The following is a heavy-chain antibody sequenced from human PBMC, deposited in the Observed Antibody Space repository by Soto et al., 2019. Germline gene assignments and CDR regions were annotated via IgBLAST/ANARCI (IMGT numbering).Heavy chain of an antibody. V-gene: IGHV3-9*01. CDR3: AKDEACSSDVDWLLRNYYYYMDV. CDR1: GFTFDDYA. Sequence: PGGSLRLSCAASGFTFDDYAMHWVRQAPGKGLEWVSGISWNSGSIGYADSVKGRFTISRDNAKNSLYLQMNSLRAEDTAVYYCAKDEACSSDVDWLLRNYYYYMDVWGKGTTVTVSS. CDR2: ISWNSGSI. J-gene: IGHJ6*03. D-gene: IGHD2-2*01.